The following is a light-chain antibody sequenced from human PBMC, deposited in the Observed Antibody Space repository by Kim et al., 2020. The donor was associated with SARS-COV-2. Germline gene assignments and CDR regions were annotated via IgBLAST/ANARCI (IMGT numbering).Light chain of an antibody. V-gene: IGLV2-14*03. CDR1: SSDVGGYNS. CDR2: DAS. CDR3: SSHTTSSTYV. Sequence: GQSITISCTGTSSDVGGYNSVYWYQHHPGHAPKLMIYDASGRASGVSNRFSGSQSGNTASLTISGLRAEDEADYYCSSHTTSSTYVFGSGTKVTVL. J-gene: IGLJ1*01.